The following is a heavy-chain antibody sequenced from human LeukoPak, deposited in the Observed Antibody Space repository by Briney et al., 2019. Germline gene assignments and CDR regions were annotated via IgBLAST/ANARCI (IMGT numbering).Heavy chain of an antibody. D-gene: IGHD6-13*01. Sequence: GGSLRLSCATSGFTFSSNWMSWVRHVPGRGLDWVANIKPDGSAEYYAASVKGRFTVSRDNAKSSLYLQMNSLRVEDTAVYYCARANNSSWHNWGQGTLVTVSS. V-gene: IGHV3-7*01. CDR3: ARANNSSWHN. J-gene: IGHJ4*02. CDR1: GFTFSSNW. CDR2: IKPDGSAE.